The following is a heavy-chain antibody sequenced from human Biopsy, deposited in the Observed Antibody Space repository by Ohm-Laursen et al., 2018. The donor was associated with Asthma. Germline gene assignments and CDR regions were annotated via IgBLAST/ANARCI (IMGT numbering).Heavy chain of an antibody. CDR2: IYYSGST. Sequence: SETLSLTCAVYGGSFSGYYWSWIRQHPGKGLEWIGYIYYSGSTYYNPSLKSRVTISVDTSKNQFSLKLSSVTAADTAVYYCARGPPVDREDWGQGTLVTVSS. D-gene: IGHD5-24*01. J-gene: IGHJ4*02. V-gene: IGHV4-31*11. CDR3: ARGPPVDRED. CDR1: GGSFSGYY.